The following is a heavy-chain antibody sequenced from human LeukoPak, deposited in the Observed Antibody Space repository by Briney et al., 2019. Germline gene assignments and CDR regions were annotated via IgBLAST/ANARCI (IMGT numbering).Heavy chain of an antibody. V-gene: IGHV3-21*04. CDR2: ISSSSSYI. Sequence: PGGSLRLSCAASGFTFSSYSMNWVRQAPGKGLEWVSSISSSSSYIYYADSVKGRFTISRDNAKNSLYLQMNSLRAEDTAVYYCAKGGGDSSSSRRYFDYWGQGTLVTVSS. J-gene: IGHJ4*02. CDR3: AKGGGDSSSSRRYFDY. CDR1: GFTFSSYS. D-gene: IGHD6-6*01.